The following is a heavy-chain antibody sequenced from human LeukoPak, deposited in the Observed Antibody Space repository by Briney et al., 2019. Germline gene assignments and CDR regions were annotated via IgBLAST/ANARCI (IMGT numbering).Heavy chain of an antibody. CDR2: IYDTGST. V-gene: IGHV4-59*01. J-gene: IGHJ6*03. Sequence: SETLSLTCAVAGGSISSYYWSWIRQPPGKGLEWIGYIYDTGSTDYNPSLESRVTISIDRSKNQFSLNLNSVIEADTAVYYCSRGYYSYTYMDV. CDR1: GGSISSYY. CDR3: SRGYYSYTYMDV.